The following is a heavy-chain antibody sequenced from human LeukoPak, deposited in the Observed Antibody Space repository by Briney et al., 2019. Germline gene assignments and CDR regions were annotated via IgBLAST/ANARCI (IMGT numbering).Heavy chain of an antibody. CDR3: ARSMAGTYYYGSGSYRSDY. D-gene: IGHD3-10*01. CDR1: GFTFSSYS. V-gene: IGHV3-21*04. J-gene: IGHJ4*02. Sequence: GGSLRLSCAASGFTFSSYSMNWVRQAPGKGLEWVSSISSSSSYIYYADSVKGRFTISRDNAKNSLYLQMNSLRADDTAVYYCARSMAGTYYYGSGSYRSDYWGQGTLVTVSS. CDR2: ISSSSSYI.